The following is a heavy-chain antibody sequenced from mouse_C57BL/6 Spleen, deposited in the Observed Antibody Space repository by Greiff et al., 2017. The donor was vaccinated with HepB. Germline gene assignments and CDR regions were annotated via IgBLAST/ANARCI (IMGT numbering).Heavy chain of an antibody. CDR1: GYTFTSYG. CDR2: IYPRSGNT. CDR3: ASSRGTGQGFAY. J-gene: IGHJ3*01. Sequence: VQLQESGAELARPGASVKLSCKASGYTFTSYGISWVKQRTGQGLEWIGEIYPRSGNTCYNEKFKGKATLTADKSSSTAYMELRSLTSEDSAVYFCASSRGTGQGFAYWGQGALVTVSA. D-gene: IGHD3-3*01. V-gene: IGHV1-81*01.